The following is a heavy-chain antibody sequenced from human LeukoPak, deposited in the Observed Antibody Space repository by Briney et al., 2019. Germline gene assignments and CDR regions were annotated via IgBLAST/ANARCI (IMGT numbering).Heavy chain of an antibody. V-gene: IGHV3-21*01. CDR1: GFTFSSYS. CDR3: ARGLNWNYGWFDP. J-gene: IGHJ5*02. D-gene: IGHD1-7*01. CDR2: ISSSSSYI. Sequence: GGSLRLSCAASGFTFSSYSMNWVRQAPGKGLEWVSSISSSSSYIYYADSVKGRFTISRDNAKNSLYLQMNSLRAEDTAVYYCARGLNWNYGWFDPWGQGTLVTVSS.